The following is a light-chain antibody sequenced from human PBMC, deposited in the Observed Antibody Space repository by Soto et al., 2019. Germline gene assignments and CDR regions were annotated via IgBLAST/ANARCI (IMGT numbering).Light chain of an antibody. CDR3: SSYTSSSTPLV. V-gene: IGLV2-14*01. CDR1: NSDVGGYNY. CDR2: DVS. J-gene: IGLJ2*01. Sequence: QSALTQPASVSGSPGQSITISCTGTNSDVGGYNYVSWYQQHPGKAPKLMIYDVSNRPSGVSTRFSGSKSGNTASLTISGLQAEDEADYYCSSYTSSSTPLVFGGGTKLTVL.